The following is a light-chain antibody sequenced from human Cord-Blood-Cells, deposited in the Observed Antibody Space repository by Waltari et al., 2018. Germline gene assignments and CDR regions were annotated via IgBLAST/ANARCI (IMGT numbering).Light chain of an antibody. V-gene: IGKV1-9*01. CDR3: QQLNSYLFT. CDR1: QGISSY. CDR2: AAS. Sequence: IQLTQSPSSLSASVGDRVTITCRASQGISSYLAWYQQKPGKAPKLQIYAASTLQSGVPSRFSGSGSGTDFTLTISSLQPEDFATYYCQQLNSYLFTFGPGTKVDIK. J-gene: IGKJ3*01.